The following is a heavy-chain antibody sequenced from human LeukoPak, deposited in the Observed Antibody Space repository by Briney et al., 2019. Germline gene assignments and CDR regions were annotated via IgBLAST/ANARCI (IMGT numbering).Heavy chain of an antibody. CDR1: GGSISSSSYY. CDR2: IYYSGST. Sequence: SETLSLTCTVSGGSISSSSYYWGWIRQPPGKGLEWIGSIYYSGSTYYNPSLKSRVTISVDTSKNQFSLKLSSVTAADTAVYYCARAPAGSGSLGGYWGQGTLVTVSS. D-gene: IGHD1-26*01. J-gene: IGHJ4*02. V-gene: IGHV4-39*07. CDR3: ARAPAGSGSLGGY.